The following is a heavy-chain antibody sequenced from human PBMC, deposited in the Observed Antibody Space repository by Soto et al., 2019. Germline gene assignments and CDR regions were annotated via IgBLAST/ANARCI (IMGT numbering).Heavy chain of an antibody. Sequence: PSETLSLTCAVSGGSISSGGYSWSWIRQPPGKGLEWIGYIYHSGSTYYNPSLKSRVTISVDRSKNQFSLKLSSVTAADTAVYYCARTVSYSPEYYFDYWGQGTLVTV. CDR1: GGSISSGGYS. CDR2: IYHSGST. D-gene: IGHD4-17*01. CDR3: ARTVSYSPEYYFDY. V-gene: IGHV4-30-2*01. J-gene: IGHJ4*02.